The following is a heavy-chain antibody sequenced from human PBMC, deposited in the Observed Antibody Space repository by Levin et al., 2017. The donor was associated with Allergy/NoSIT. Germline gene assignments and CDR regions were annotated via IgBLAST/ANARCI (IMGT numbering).Heavy chain of an antibody. CDR2: ISSSSSTI. CDR1: GFTFSSYS. CDR3: ARDDTAMELPHFDY. D-gene: IGHD5-18*01. V-gene: IGHV3-48*01. J-gene: IGHJ4*02. Sequence: SCAASGFTFSSYSMNWVRQAPGKGLEWVSYISSSSSTIYYADSVKGRFTISRDNAKNSLYLQMNSLRAEDTAVYYCARDDTAMELPHFDYWGQGTLVTVSS.